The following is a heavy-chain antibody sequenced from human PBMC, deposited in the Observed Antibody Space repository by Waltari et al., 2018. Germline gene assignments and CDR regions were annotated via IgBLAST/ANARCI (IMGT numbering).Heavy chain of an antibody. CDR3: AREYYDSSGIDI. Sequence: WVRQAPGKGLEWVSVIYSGGSTYYADSVKGRFTISRDNSKNTLYLQMNSLRAEDTAVYYCAREYYDSSGIDIWGQGTMVTVSS. CDR2: IYSGGST. V-gene: IGHV3-53*01. D-gene: IGHD3-22*01. J-gene: IGHJ3*02.